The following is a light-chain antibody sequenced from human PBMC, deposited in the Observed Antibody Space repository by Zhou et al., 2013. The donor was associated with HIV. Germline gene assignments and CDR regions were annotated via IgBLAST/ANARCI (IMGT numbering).Light chain of an antibody. CDR3: QQYISYLFT. V-gene: IGKV1-39*01. Sequence: DIQMTQSPSSLSASVGDRVTITCRASQSIRSYLNWYQQKPGKAPNLLIYAASSLQSGVPSRFSGSGSGTEFTLTISSLQPDDFATYYCQQYISYLFTFGPGTKVDIK. CDR1: QSIRSY. J-gene: IGKJ3*01. CDR2: AAS.